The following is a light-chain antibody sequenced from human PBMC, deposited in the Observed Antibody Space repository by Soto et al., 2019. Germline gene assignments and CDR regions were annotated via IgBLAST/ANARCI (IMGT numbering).Light chain of an antibody. V-gene: IGLV1-47*01. CDR3: AAWDDSLRGV. CDR2: RNN. CDR1: SSNIGSNY. J-gene: IGLJ1*01. Sequence: QSVLTQPPSASGTPGQRVTISCSGSSSNIGSNYVYWYQQLPGTAPKLLIYRNNQRPSGVPDRFSGSKSGTSASLAISGLRSEAEADYYCAAWDDSLRGVFGTGTKLTVL.